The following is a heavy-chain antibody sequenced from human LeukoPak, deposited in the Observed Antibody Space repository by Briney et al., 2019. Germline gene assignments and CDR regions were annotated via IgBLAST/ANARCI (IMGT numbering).Heavy chain of an antibody. V-gene: IGHV1-69*01. Sequence: SVKVSCKASGGTFSSYAISWVRQAPGQGLEWMGGIIPIFGTANYAQKFQGRVTITADESTSTAYMELSSLRSEDTAVSYCASRYDSSGEFVDYWGQGTLVTVSS. CDR2: IIPIFGTA. CDR3: ASRYDSSGEFVDY. CDR1: GGTFSSYA. J-gene: IGHJ4*02. D-gene: IGHD3-22*01.